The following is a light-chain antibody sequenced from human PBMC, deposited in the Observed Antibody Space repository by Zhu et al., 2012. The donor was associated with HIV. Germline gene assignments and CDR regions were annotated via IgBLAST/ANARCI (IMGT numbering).Light chain of an antibody. Sequence: DIQITQSPSSLSASVGDRVTITCRARQDISDYLAWYQHKPGQFPKLLIYAASTLQSGVPSRFSGSGSGTDFTLTISSLQPEDVATYYCQKYNSAPXTFGQGTKVEIK. CDR2: AAS. CDR1: QDISDY. J-gene: IGKJ1*01. V-gene: IGKV1-27*01. CDR3: QKYNSAPXT.